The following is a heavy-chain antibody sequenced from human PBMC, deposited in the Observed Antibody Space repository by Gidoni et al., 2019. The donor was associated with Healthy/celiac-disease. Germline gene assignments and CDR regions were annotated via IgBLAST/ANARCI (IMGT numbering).Heavy chain of an antibody. J-gene: IGHJ3*02. CDR3: AKVALRVADVVAANAFDI. CDR2: ISWNSGSI. Sequence: EVHLLESGGGWVQPGRSLRLSCAAPGFTFDDYAMHWVRQAPGKGLEWVSGISWNSGSIGYADSVKGRFTISRDNAKNSLYLQMNSLRAEDTALYYCAKVALRVADVVAANAFDIWGQGTMVTVSS. D-gene: IGHD2-15*01. V-gene: IGHV3-9*01. CDR1: GFTFDDYA.